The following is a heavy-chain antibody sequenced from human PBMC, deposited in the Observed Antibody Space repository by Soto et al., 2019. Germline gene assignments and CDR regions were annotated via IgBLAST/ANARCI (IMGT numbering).Heavy chain of an antibody. CDR3: ARHIRDYGDYPRNYYYMDV. CDR1: GFTFTSYG. D-gene: IGHD4-17*01. CDR2: ISTSNGDK. Sequence: ASVKVSCKASGFTFTSYGISWVRQAPGQGLEWMGWISTSNGDKNNAQKFQGRVTMTTATSKSTAYMELRSLRSDDTAVYYCARHIRDYGDYPRNYYYMDVWGKGTTVTVSS. J-gene: IGHJ6*03. V-gene: IGHV1-18*01.